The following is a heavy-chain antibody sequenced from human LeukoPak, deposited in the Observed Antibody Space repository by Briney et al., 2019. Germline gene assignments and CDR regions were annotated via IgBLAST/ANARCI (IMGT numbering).Heavy chain of an antibody. J-gene: IGHJ6*02. CDR3: VGQSTSYYGMDV. CDR1: GFTFRTHT. D-gene: IGHD1-14*01. V-gene: IGHV3-21*01. CDR2: IISSSSYI. Sequence: PGGSLRLSCAASGFTFRTHTMTWVRQAPGKGLEWVSSIISSSSYINYVDSVKGRFTISRDNARGSLFLQMNSLTAEDTALYYCVGQSTSYYGMDVWGQGTTVTVSS.